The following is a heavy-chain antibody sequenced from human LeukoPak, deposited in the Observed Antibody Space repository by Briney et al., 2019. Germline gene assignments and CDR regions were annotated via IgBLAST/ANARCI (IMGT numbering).Heavy chain of an antibody. J-gene: IGHJ4*02. CDR1: GGSIIAFY. D-gene: IGHD2-15*01. CDR3: ARGRYCSDGSCYLDY. CDR2: IYYSGST. Sequence: PSGTLSLTCTVSGGSIIAFYWSWIRQPPGKGLEWIGYIYYSGSTNYTPSLRSGVTMSVDTSKNQFSLKLRSVHAADTAVYYCARGRYCSDGSCYLDYWGQGTLVTVSS. V-gene: IGHV4-59*01.